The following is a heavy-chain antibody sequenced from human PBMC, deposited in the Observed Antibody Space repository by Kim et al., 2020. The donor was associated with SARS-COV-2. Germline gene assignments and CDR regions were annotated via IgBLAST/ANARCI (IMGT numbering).Heavy chain of an antibody. Sequence: SETLSLTCTVSGGSISSYYWSWIRQPPGKGLEWIGYIYYSGSTNYNPSLKSRVTISVDTSKNQFSLKLSSVTAADTAVYYCARNPRIYYYGMDVWGQGTTVIVSS. CDR2: IYYSGST. J-gene: IGHJ6*02. V-gene: IGHV4-59*08. D-gene: IGHD2-15*01. CDR1: GGSISSYY. CDR3: ARNPRIYYYGMDV.